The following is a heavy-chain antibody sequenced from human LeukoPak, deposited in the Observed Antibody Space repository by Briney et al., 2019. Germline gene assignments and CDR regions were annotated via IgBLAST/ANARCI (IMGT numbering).Heavy chain of an antibody. CDR1: GFTFSSNA. Sequence: PTGGSLRLSCAASGFTFSSNAMSWVRQAPGKGLEWVSYISGSGGSTYYADSVKGRFTISRDNSKNTLYLQMSSLRAEDTAVYYCARDNYYDSSGYPDHAFDIWGQGTMVTVSS. J-gene: IGHJ3*02. V-gene: IGHV3-23*01. CDR2: ISGSGGST. D-gene: IGHD3-22*01. CDR3: ARDNYYDSSGYPDHAFDI.